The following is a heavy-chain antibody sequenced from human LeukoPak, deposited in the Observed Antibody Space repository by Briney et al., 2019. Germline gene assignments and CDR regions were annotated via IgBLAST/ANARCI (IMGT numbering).Heavy chain of an antibody. V-gene: IGHV4-38-2*02. J-gene: IGHJ4*02. Sequence: SETLSLTCTVSGYSISSGYYWGWIRQPPGKGLEWIGSIYHSGSTYYNPSLKSRVTISVDTSKNQFSLKLSSVTAADTAVYYCARDPSAAGPPFDYWGQGTLVTVSS. CDR3: ARDPSAAGPPFDY. CDR2: IYHSGST. CDR1: GYSISSGYY. D-gene: IGHD6-13*01.